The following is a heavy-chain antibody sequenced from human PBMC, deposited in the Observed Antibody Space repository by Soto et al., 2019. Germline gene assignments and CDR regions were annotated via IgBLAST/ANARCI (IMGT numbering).Heavy chain of an antibody. V-gene: IGHV4-59*01. CDR1: GGSISSYY. Sequence: SETLSLTCTFSGGSISSYYWSWIRQPPGKGLEWIGYIYYSGSTNYNPSLKSRVTISVDTSKNQFSLKLSSVTAADTAVYYCARDSLYYDILTGYRSYYFDYWGQGTLVTVSS. CDR2: IYYSGST. J-gene: IGHJ4*02. D-gene: IGHD3-9*01. CDR3: ARDSLYYDILTGYRSYYFDY.